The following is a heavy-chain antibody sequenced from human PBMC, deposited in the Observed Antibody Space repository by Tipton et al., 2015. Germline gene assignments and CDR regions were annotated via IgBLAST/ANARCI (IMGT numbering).Heavy chain of an antibody. Sequence: TLSLTCDGSGGSISSSNWWSWVRQPPGKGLEWIGEIYHSGSSTFNPSLKSRVTISVDKSKNQFSLKVTSVTAADTAVYYCACQDYDSLTRDYQTVDYWGPGTLVTVSS. D-gene: IGHD3-9*01. CDR1: GGSISSSNW. CDR2: IYHSGSS. V-gene: IGHV4-4*02. J-gene: IGHJ4*02. CDR3: ACQDYDSLTRDYQTVDY.